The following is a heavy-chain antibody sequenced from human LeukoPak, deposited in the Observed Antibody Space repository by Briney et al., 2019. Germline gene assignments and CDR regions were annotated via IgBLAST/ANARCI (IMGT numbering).Heavy chain of an antibody. CDR1: GGSISSYY. Sequence: SETLSLTCTVSGGSISSYYWSWIRQPPGKGLEWIGYIYYSGSTNYNPSLKSRVTISVDTSKNQFSLKLSSVTAADTAVYYCARGGSPPRRHLYDILTGAYYWGQGTLVTVSS. CDR3: ARGGSPPRRHLYDILTGAYY. J-gene: IGHJ4*02. V-gene: IGHV4-59*01. CDR2: IYYSGST. D-gene: IGHD3-9*01.